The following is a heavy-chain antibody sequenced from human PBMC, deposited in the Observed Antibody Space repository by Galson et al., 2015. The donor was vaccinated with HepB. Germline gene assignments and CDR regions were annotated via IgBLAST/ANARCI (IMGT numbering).Heavy chain of an antibody. CDR2: ISANGGSR. V-gene: IGHV3-23*01. Sequence: SLRLSCAASGFTCGSYVMHWVRQAPGKGLEWVSGISANGGSRFYAESVKGRFTISRDNSKNTLSFQMNSRRAEDTAVYYCAKGYGLFDLWGQGTLVTVSS. D-gene: IGHD4-17*01. CDR3: AKGYGLFDL. CDR1: GFTCGSYV. J-gene: IGHJ5*02.